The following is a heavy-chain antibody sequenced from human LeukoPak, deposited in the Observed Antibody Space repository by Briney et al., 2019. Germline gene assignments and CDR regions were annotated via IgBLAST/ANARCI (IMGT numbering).Heavy chain of an antibody. V-gene: IGHV4-34*01. CDR1: GGSFSGYY. CDR2: INHSGST. J-gene: IGHJ4*02. Sequence: PSETLSLTCAVYGGSFSGYYWSWIRQPPGKGLEWIGEINHSGSTNYNPSLKSRVTISVDTSKNQFSLKLSSVTAVDTAVYYCARGGYDYVWGSYRLEGIFDYWGQGTLVTVSS. CDR3: ARGGYDYVWGSYRLEGIFDY. D-gene: IGHD3-16*02.